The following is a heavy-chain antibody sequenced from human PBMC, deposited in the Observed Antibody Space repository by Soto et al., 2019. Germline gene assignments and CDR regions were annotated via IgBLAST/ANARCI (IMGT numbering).Heavy chain of an antibody. CDR2: ISSSGGTM. J-gene: IGHJ4*02. Sequence: QVQLVESGGGLVKPDGSLRLSCAASGFTFSDYYMRWIRQAPGKGLEWVSYISSSGGTMYYAASVKGRFTISRDDAKNSLYLKMNSLSAEDTAMYYCARGRYGGVPFDYWGQGTLVTVSS. CDR3: ARGRYGGVPFDY. CDR1: GFTFSDYY. D-gene: IGHD3-10*01. V-gene: IGHV3-11*01.